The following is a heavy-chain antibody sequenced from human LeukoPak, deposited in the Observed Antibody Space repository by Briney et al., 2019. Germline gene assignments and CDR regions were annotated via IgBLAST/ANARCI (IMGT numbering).Heavy chain of an antibody. CDR2: INGSGNTT. D-gene: IGHD1-26*01. CDR3: VTPAVIVGASYSDY. CDR1: GFTFSSYA. V-gene: IGHV3-23*01. Sequence: GGSLRLSCAASGFTFSSYAMSWVRQAPGKGLVWVSTINGSGNTTYYADSVKGRFTISRDNSKNTLYLQMNSLGADDTAIYFCVTPAVIVGASYSDYWGQGTLVTVSS. J-gene: IGHJ4*02.